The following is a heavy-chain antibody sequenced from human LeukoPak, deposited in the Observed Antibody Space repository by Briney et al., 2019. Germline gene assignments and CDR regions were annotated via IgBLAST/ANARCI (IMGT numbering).Heavy chain of an antibody. J-gene: IGHJ6*03. CDR3: AILRGFGELLGDYYMDV. V-gene: IGHV4-59*08. Sequence: PSETLSLTCTVSGCSISSYYWSWIRQPPGKGLEWVGYISYSGNTNYHPALKSRRTISVDTSKNQFSLRLSSVTAADTAVYYCAILRGFGELLGDYYMDVWGKGTTVTVSS. CDR2: ISYSGNT. D-gene: IGHD3-10*01. CDR1: GCSISSYY.